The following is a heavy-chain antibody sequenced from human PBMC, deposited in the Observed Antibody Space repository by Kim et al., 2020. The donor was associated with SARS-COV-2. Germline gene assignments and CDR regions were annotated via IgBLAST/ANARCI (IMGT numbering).Heavy chain of an antibody. Sequence: SSSSIYNAASVKGRFTISRDNAKNSLYLQMNSLRDEDTAVYYCARGELGYWGQGTLVTVSS. J-gene: IGHJ4*02. V-gene: IGHV3-48*02. CDR2: SSSSI. CDR3: ARGELGY.